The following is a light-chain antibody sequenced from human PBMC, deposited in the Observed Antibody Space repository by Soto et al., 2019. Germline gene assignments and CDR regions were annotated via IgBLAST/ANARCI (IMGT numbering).Light chain of an antibody. CDR2: DVS. CDR3: QHYKMYSPWT. CDR1: QDISNY. J-gene: IGKJ1*01. Sequence: DIQMTQSPSSLSASVGDRVSITCQASQDISNYLNWYQQRPGKAPKLLIYDVSSLQSGVPSRFSGSGSGTEFTLTISSLQPDDFATYYCQHYKMYSPWTFGQGTKVDIK. V-gene: IGKV1-16*01.